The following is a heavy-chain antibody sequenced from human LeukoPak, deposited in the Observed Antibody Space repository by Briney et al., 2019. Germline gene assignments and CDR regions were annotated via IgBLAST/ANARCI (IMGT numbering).Heavy chain of an antibody. CDR1: GGSISSGSYY. CDR3: ARDTSSIAAGTLGTFDY. D-gene: IGHD6-6*01. J-gene: IGHJ4*02. CDR2: IYTSGST. Sequence: SETLSLTCTVSGGSISSGSYYWSWIRQPAGKGLEWIGRIYTSGSTNYNPSLKSRVTISVDTSKNQFSLKLSSVTAADTAVYYCARDTSSIAAGTLGTFDYWGQGTLVTVSS. V-gene: IGHV4-61*02.